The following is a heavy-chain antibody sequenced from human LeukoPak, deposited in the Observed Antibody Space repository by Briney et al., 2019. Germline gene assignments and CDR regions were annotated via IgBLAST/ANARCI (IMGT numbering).Heavy chain of an antibody. Sequence: NPSETLFLTCTVSGGSISSSSYYWGWIRQPPGEGLEWIGGIYYSGSSYYNPSLKSRVTISVDTSKNQFSLKLSSVTAADTAVYYCAREITWHMDVWGKGTTVTVSS. V-gene: IGHV4-39*07. J-gene: IGHJ6*03. CDR3: AREITWHMDV. CDR1: GGSISSSSYY. CDR2: IYYSGSS. D-gene: IGHD1-14*01.